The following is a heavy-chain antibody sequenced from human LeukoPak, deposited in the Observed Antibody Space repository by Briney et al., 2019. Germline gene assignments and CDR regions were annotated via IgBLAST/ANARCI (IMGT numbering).Heavy chain of an antibody. CDR2: ISGSGGST. J-gene: IGHJ6*03. V-gene: IGHV3-23*01. CDR1: GFTFSSYG. D-gene: IGHD3-22*01. CDR3: AKDSSGYYYYYYYMDV. Sequence: GGSLRLSCAASGFTFSSYGVSWVRQAPGKGLEWVSAISGSGGSTYYADSVKGRFTISRDNSKNTLYLQMNSLRAEDTAVYYCAKDSSGYYYYYYYMDVWGKGTTVTISS.